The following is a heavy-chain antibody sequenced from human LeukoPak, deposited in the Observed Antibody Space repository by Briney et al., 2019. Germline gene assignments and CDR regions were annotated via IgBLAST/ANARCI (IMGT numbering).Heavy chain of an antibody. D-gene: IGHD6-6*01. J-gene: IGHJ4*02. CDR1: GGSITNNNYF. CDR2: MCHGGRT. Sequence: SETLSLTCSVSGGSITNNNYFWALIRQPPGKGLEWIGSMCHGGRTFYNPSLKSRVAISIDTSKNQFSLRLSSVTAADTAVYYCARHAEEDGSNPKPLDYWGQGTLVTVSS. CDR3: ARHAEEDGSNPKPLDY. V-gene: IGHV4-39*01.